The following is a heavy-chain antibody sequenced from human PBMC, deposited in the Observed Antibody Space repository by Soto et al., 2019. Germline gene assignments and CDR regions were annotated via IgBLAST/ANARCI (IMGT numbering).Heavy chain of an antibody. CDR3: ARDFIPYQLYSSSWSGWFDP. V-gene: IGHV1-69*13. J-gene: IGHJ5*02. Sequence: ASVKVSCKASGGTFSSYAISWVRQAPGQGLEWMGGIIPIFGTANYAQKFQGRVTITADESTSTAYMELSSLRSEDTAVYYCARDFIPYQLYSSSWSGWFDPWGQGTLVTVSS. CDR1: GGTFSSYA. D-gene: IGHD6-13*01. CDR2: IIPIFGTA.